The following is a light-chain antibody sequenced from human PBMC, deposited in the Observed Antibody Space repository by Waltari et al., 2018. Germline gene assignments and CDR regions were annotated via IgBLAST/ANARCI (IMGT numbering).Light chain of an antibody. Sequence: QSALTQPASVSGSPGQSITLSCTGNSSDLGHYNLFSCYQRQSRKAPKLMIYEVTKRPSGVSDRFSGSKSGNTASLTISGLQAEDEADYYCCSYAGTTIYVLFGGGTKLTVL. J-gene: IGLJ2*01. V-gene: IGLV2-23*02. CDR2: EVT. CDR3: CSYAGTTIYVL. CDR1: SSDLGHYNL.